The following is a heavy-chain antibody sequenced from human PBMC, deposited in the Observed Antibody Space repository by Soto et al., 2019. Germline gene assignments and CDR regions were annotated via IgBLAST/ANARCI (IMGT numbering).Heavy chain of an antibody. J-gene: IGHJ6*02. CDR2: IYYSGST. CDR3: ARDKFRDCSGGSCYRVDYYYGIDG. D-gene: IGHD2-15*01. CDR1: GGSVSSGSYY. V-gene: IGHV4-61*01. Sequence: PSETLSLTCTVSGGSVSSGSYYRSWIRQPPGKGLEWIGYIYYSGSTNYNPSLKSRVTISVDTSKNQFSLKLSSVTAADTAVYYCARDKFRDCSGGSCYRVDYYYGIDGWGQGTTVTVSS.